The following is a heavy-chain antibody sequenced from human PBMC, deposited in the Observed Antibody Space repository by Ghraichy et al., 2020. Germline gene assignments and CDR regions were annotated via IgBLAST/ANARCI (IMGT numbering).Heavy chain of an antibody. CDR2: IHHSGSN. D-gene: IGHD6-19*01. Sequence: SETLSLTCTVSGGSVSSSNYYWGWIRQPPGKGLEWIANIHHSGSNYYNPSLKSRVTISIDTSKNQFSLNVTSVTAADTAVYYCARVIGTVEVAGTGKYYFDYWGQGTLGTVSS. CDR3: ARVIGTVEVAGTGKYYFDY. J-gene: IGHJ4*02. CDR1: GGSVSSSNYY. V-gene: IGHV4-39*01.